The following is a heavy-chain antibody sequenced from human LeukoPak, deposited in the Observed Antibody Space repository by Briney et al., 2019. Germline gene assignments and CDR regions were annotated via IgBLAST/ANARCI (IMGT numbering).Heavy chain of an antibody. CDR1: GFTFSDYY. CDR2: INIGVTNT. V-gene: IGHV3-11*01. CDR3: ATDGVGFDT. J-gene: IGHJ5*02. Sequence: PGGSLRLSCAASGFTFSDYYMSWIRQAPGKGLEWLSYINIGVTNTHYADSVKGRFTISRDNAKKSLYLEMNNLRAEDTAVYYCATDGVGFDTWGQGVLVTVSS.